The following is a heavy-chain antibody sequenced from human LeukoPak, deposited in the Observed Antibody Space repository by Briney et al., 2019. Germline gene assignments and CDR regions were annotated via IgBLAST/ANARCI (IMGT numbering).Heavy chain of an antibody. CDR3: AKGADYYGSGGDWYFDL. Sequence: GGAPRPSCAAPWVNLCTLSQKWGPPGSRGGVGGGSTLYGSDGNTYYADSVKGRFSISRDNSKNTLYLQMNSLRAEDTAVYYCAKGADYYGSGGDWYFDLWGRGTLVTVSS. D-gene: IGHD3-10*01. CDR1: WVNLCTLS. V-gene: IGHV3-23*01. CDR2: LYGSDGNT. J-gene: IGHJ2*01.